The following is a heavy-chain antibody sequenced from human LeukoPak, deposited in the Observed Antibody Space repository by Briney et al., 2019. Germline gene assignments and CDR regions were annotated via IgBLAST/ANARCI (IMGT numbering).Heavy chain of an antibody. CDR1: GGTFISYA. V-gene: IGHV1-69*13. D-gene: IGHD6-19*01. CDR3: ARDDGSGWSQFDY. Sequence: GASVKVSCKASGGTFISYAISWVRQAPGQGLEWMGGIIPIFGTANYAQKFQGRVTITADESTSTAYMELSSLRSEDTAVYYCARDDGSGWSQFDYWGQGTLVTVSS. CDR2: IIPIFGTA. J-gene: IGHJ4*02.